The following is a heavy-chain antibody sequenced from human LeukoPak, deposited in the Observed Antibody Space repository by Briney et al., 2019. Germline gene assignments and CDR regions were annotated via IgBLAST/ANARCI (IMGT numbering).Heavy chain of an antibody. CDR1: GFTFSNAW. CDR2: VKSKGDGGTT. Sequence: PGGSLRLSCAASGFTFSNAWMSWVRQAPGKGLEWVGRVKSKGDGGTTDYAAPVEGRFTISRDDSKNTLYLQMNSLKTEDTAVYYCTTWGALIMYYFGYWGQGTLVTVSS. V-gene: IGHV3-15*01. CDR3: TTWGALIMYYFGY. D-gene: IGHD1-26*01. J-gene: IGHJ4*02.